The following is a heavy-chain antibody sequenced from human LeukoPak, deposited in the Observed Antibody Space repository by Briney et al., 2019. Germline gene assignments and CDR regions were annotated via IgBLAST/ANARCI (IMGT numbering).Heavy chain of an antibody. CDR3: AKDTTRVRPAYYFDY. CDR1: GFTFSSYG. Sequence: GGSLRLSCAASGFTFSSYGMSWVRQAPGKGLEWVSAISGSGGSTYYADSVKGRFTISRDNSKNTLYLQMNSLRAEDTAVYYCAKDTTRVRPAYYFDYWGQGTLVTVSS. D-gene: IGHD1-1*01. V-gene: IGHV3-23*01. J-gene: IGHJ4*02. CDR2: ISGSGGST.